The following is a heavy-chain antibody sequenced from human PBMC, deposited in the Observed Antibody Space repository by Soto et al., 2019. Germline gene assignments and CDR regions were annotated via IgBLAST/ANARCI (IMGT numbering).Heavy chain of an antibody. D-gene: IGHD1-26*01. Sequence: QVQLVQSGAEVKKPGASVKVSCKASGYTFSNYGINWVRQAPGQGLEWMGWISAYNGKTQYTQKLQGRVTLTTDTSSNTAYMDLRSLTSDDTAVYYCARSVPWELPTDPDDYWGQGTLVTVSS. V-gene: IGHV1-18*04. J-gene: IGHJ4*02. CDR2: ISAYNGKT. CDR3: ARSVPWELPTDPDDY. CDR1: GYTFSNYG.